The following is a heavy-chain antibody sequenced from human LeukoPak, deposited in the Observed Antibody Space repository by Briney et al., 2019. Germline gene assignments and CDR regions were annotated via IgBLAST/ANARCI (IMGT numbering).Heavy chain of an antibody. J-gene: IGHJ4*02. V-gene: IGHV3-7*03. D-gene: IGHD2-15*01. Sequence: VGSLRLSCAASGFTFSSYAMTWVRQAPGKGLEWVANIKQDGSKKSYVDSVKGRFTISRDNAKNSLYLQMNSLRAEDTAIYYCTTDTWYSAGHWGQGTLVTVSS. CDR2: IKQDGSKK. CDR1: GFTFSSYA. CDR3: TTDTWYSAGH.